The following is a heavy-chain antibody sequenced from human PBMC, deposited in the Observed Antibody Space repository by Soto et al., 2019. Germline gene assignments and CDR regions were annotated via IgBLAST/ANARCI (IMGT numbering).Heavy chain of an antibody. CDR1: GYTFTTYC. CDR2: VNPSGGST. V-gene: IGHV1-46*03. Sequence: GASVKVSCKASGYTFTTYCIHWVRQAPGQGLEWMGIVNPSGGSTGFAQKFQGRVTMTSDTSTSTAYMELGSLRSEDTAVYYCAVWRDRVTNADFWSGPLDHWGQGTPVTVSS. D-gene: IGHD3-3*01. CDR3: AVWRDRVTNADFWSGPLDH. J-gene: IGHJ4*02.